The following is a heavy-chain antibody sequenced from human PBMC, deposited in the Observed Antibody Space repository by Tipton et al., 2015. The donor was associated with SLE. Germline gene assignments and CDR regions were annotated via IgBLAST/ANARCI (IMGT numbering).Heavy chain of an antibody. CDR2: INHSGST. Sequence: TLSLTCAVYGGSFSDYYWSWIRQTPGEGLEWIGEINHSGSTNYNPSLKSRVTISVDTSKNQFSLKLTSVTAADTAVYYCARQYSSSSDYFDYWGQGTLVTVFS. J-gene: IGHJ4*02. CDR3: ARQYSSSSDYFDY. CDR1: GGSFSDYY. D-gene: IGHD6-6*01. V-gene: IGHV4-34*01.